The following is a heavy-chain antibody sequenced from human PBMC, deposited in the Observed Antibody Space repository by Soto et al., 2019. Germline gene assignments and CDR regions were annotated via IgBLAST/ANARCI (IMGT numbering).Heavy chain of an antibody. CDR2: ISSSGSTI. J-gene: IGHJ4*02. D-gene: IGHD4-4*01. V-gene: IGHV3-48*03. CDR1: GFTFSSYE. Sequence: PGGSLRLSCAASGFTFSSYEMNWVRQAPGKGLEWVSYISSSGSTIYYADSVKGRFTISRDNAKNSLYLQMNSLRAEDTAVYYCARGDYSSTLVVGREWGKGILVTV. CDR3: ARGDYSSTLVVGRE.